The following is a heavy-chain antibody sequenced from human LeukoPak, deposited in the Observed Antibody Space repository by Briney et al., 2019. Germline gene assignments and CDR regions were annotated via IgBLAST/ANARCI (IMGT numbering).Heavy chain of an antibody. D-gene: IGHD5-24*01. CDR3: ARVRKRWLQLRYFDL. V-gene: IGHV4-34*01. Sequence: GSLRLSCAASGFTFSSYAMSWVRQAPGTGLEWIGEINHSGSTNYSPSLKSRVTISVDTSKNQFSLKLSSVTAADTAVYYCARVRKRWLQLRYFDLWGRGTLVTVSS. CDR2: INHSGST. CDR1: GFTFSSYA. J-gene: IGHJ2*01.